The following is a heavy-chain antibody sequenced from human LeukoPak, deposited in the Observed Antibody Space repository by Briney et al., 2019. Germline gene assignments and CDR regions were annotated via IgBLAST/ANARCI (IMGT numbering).Heavy chain of an antibody. CDR1: GGSISRYY. Sequence: KTSDTLSLTCTVSGGSISRYYSSCLRQSTGKGLEWIGYIYYSGSTKYNPSLKRRVTISVDTYKNQFSLKLSSVTAADTAVYYCARALSTVTYDVFDIWGQGTMVTVSS. D-gene: IGHD4-17*01. V-gene: IGHV4-59*07. CDR3: ARALSTVTYDVFDI. CDR2: IYYSGST. J-gene: IGHJ3*02.